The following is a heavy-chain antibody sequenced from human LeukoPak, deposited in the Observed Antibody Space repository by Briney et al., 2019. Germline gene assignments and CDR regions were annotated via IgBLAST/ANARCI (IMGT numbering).Heavy chain of an antibody. CDR1: GFTFSGYG. CDR2: IWFDGSNK. Sequence: GRSLRLSRAASGFTFSGYGMHWVRQAPGKGLEWVAVIWFDGSNKYYADSVKGRFAISRDNSKNTLSLQMNSLRAEDTAVYYCARERSSWHTYGMDVWGQGTTVTVSS. D-gene: IGHD6-13*01. CDR3: ARERSSWHTYGMDV. J-gene: IGHJ6*02. V-gene: IGHV3-33*01.